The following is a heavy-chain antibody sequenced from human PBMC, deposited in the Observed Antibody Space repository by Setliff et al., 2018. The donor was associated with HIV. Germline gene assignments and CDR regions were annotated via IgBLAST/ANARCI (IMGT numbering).Heavy chain of an antibody. J-gene: IGHJ4*02. CDR1: GFTFSSCW. D-gene: IGHD3-16*01. V-gene: IGHV3-7*03. Sequence: GGSLRLSCAASGFTFSSCWVTWVRQGPGKGLEWVANIKQDGSEKYYVDSVKGRFTISRENAKNSLYLQVHSLRAGDTAVYYCAKEAIYVGYVDYWGQGTLVTVSS. CDR2: IKQDGSEK. CDR3: AKEAIYVGYVDY.